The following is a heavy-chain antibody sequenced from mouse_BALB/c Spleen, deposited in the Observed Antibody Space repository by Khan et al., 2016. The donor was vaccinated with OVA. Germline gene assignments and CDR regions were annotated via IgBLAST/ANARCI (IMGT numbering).Heavy chain of an antibody. Sequence: EVKLLESGPGLVKPSQSLSLTCTVTGYSITSNYAWNWIRQFPGNKLEWIGNIIYSVRSGSIPSLKIQFSITRATSKNHFFLQLNSVTTEDTATYSCARGNYYGYAMDYWGQGSSVNVSS. D-gene: IGHD1-1*01. V-gene: IGHV3-2*02. CDR2: IIYSVRS. J-gene: IGHJ4*01. CDR3: ARGNYYGYAMDY. CDR1: GYSITSNYA.